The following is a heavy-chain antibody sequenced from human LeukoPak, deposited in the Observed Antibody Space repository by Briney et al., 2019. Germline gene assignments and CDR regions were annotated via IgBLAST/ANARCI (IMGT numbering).Heavy chain of an antibody. CDR1: GFTFSNAW. CDR2: IKSKTDGGTT. V-gene: IGHV3-15*01. J-gene: IGHJ4*02. D-gene: IGHD3-22*01. Sequence: PGGSLRLSCAASGFTFSNAWMSWVRQAPGKGLEWVGRIKSKTDGGTTDYAAPVKGRFTISRDASKNTLYLQMNSLKTEDTAVYYCTTDPGYYYDSSGYYYFDYWGQGTLVTVSS. CDR3: TTDPGYYYDSSGYYYFDY.